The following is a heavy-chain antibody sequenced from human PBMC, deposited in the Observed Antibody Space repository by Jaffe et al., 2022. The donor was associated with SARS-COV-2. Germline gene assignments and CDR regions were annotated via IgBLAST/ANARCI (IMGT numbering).Heavy chain of an antibody. V-gene: IGHV4-39*01. CDR2: IYYSGST. D-gene: IGHD2-8*01. J-gene: IGHJ3*02. Sequence: QLQLQESGPGLVKPSETLSLTCTVSGGSISSSSYYWGWIRQPPGKGLEWIGSIYYSGSTYYNPSLKSRVTISVDTSKNQFSLKLSSVTAADTAVYYCARHNGGGPFFDIWGQGTMVTVSS. CDR1: GGSISSSSYY. CDR3: ARHNGGGPFFDI.